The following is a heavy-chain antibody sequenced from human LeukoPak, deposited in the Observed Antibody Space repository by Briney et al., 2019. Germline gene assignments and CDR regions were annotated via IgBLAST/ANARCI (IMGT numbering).Heavy chain of an antibody. D-gene: IGHD5-18*01. J-gene: IGHJ3*02. CDR3: ARDRPRYSYGLGVDAFDI. V-gene: IGHV4-61*02. Sequence: SETLSLTCTVSGGSISSGSYYWSWIRQPAGKGLEWIGRIYTSGSTNYNPSLKSRVTISVDTSKNQFSLKLSSVTAADTAVYYCARDRPRYSYGLGVDAFDIWGQGTMVTVSS. CDR2: IYTSGST. CDR1: GGSISSGSYY.